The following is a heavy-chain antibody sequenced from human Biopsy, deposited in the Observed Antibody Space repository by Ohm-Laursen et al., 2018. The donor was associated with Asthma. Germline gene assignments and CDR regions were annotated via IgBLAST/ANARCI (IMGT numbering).Heavy chain of an antibody. CDR3: AKEGVAGTHIED. D-gene: IGHD6-19*01. CDR1: RFTYE. Sequence: SLRLSCAASRFTYETHWVRQAPGKGLEWVAVISYDGSSIYYADSVKGRFTISRDNSKNTLSLQMNSLTAEDTAVYYCAKEGVAGTHIEDRGQGTLVTVSS. V-gene: IGHV3-30*04. J-gene: IGHJ4*02. CDR2: ISYDGSSI.